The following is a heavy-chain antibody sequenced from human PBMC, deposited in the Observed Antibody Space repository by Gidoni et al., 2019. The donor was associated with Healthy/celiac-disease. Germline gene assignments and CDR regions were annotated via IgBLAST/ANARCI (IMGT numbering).Heavy chain of an antibody. J-gene: IGHJ6*02. CDR1: GFTFRSYA. CDR3: ANRYNYGMDV. Sequence: EVQLVDSGGGLVQPGGSLRLSCAASGFTFRSYAMTWFRQAPGRGLEWFSTISDGGGSTFYADSVKGRFSISRDNSNNTLYLQMNSLRAEDTAVYYCANRYNYGMDVCVQGTTVTVSS. CDR2: ISDGGGST. V-gene: IGHV3-23*04.